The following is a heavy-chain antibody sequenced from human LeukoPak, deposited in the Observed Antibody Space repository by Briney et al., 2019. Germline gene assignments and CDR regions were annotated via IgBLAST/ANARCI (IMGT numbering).Heavy chain of an antibody. J-gene: IGHJ4*02. CDR1: GYTFRGYY. Sequence: GASVKVSCEASGYTFRGYYMHWVRQAPGQGLEWMGWINPNSGGTNYAQKFQGRVTMTRDTSISTAYMELSRLRSDDTAVYYCARGPHWDPHFDYWGQGTLVTVSS. D-gene: IGHD7-27*01. CDR3: ARGPHWDPHFDY. CDR2: INPNSGGT. V-gene: IGHV1-2*02.